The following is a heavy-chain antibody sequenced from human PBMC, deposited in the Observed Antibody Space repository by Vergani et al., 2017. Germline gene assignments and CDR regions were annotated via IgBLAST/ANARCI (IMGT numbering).Heavy chain of an antibody. Sequence: EVQLVESGGGLVQPGGSLRLSCAASGFTFSSYAMSWVRQAPGKGLECVSAISGSGGSTYYADSVKGRFTISRDNSKNTLYLQMNSLRAEDTAVYYCASSRSLPPYYYMDVWGKGTTVTVSS. CDR3: ASSRSLPPYYYMDV. J-gene: IGHJ6*03. V-gene: IGHV3-23*04. CDR1: GFTFSSYA. D-gene: IGHD6-6*01. CDR2: ISGSGGST.